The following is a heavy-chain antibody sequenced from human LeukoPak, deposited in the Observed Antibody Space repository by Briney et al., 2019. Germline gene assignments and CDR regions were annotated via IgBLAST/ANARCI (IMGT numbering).Heavy chain of an antibody. CDR2: ISYDGSKK. CDR3: ARVRAAHYYDY. D-gene: IGHD6-6*01. V-gene: IGHV3-30-3*01. J-gene: IGHJ4*02. CDR1: GFPLSGYG. Sequence: PGGSLRLSCAASGFPLSGYGMHWVRQAPGKGLEWVAVISYDGSKKYYADSVKGRFTISRDNPKNTQYLEMNSLKAEDTAVYYCARVRAAHYYDYWGQGTLVTVSS.